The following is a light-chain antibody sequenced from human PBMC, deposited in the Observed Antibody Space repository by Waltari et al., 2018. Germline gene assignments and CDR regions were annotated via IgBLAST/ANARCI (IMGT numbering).Light chain of an antibody. Sequence: QSALTQPASVSGSPGQSITISCTAANSFIISDTHVSWYQQHPGKAPKVMIYDVDNRPSGVSPRFSGSRSGNTASLSISGLQTEDEADYYCSSYTSFSTWVFGGGTKLTVL. J-gene: IGLJ3*02. CDR3: SSYTSFSTWV. CDR2: DVD. CDR1: NSFIISDTH. V-gene: IGLV2-14*03.